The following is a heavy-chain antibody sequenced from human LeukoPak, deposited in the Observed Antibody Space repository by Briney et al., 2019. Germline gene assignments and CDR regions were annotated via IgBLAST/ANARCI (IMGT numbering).Heavy chain of an antibody. V-gene: IGHV3-30*18. CDR3: AKDDLILAAAAQHQPIDY. CDR1: GFPFDDYA. CDR2: ISYDGSNK. Sequence: GGSLRLSCAASGFPFDDYAMSWVRQAPGKGLEWVAVISYDGSNKYYADSVKGRFTISRDNSKNTLYLQMNSLRAEDTAVYYCAKDDLILAAAAQHQPIDYWGQGTLVTVSS. D-gene: IGHD6-13*01. J-gene: IGHJ4*02.